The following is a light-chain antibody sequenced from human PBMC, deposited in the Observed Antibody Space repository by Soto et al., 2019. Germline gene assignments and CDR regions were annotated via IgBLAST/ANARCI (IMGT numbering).Light chain of an antibody. Sequence: EIVMTQSPATLSVSPGERVTLSCRAGQSVNNNLAWYQQKPGQAPRLLIYGASTRATGIPARFSGSGSWTEFTLTISGLQSEDFAVYYCQQAGSSAYTFGQGTKLEIK. V-gene: IGKV3-15*01. CDR3: QQAGSSAYT. CDR2: GAS. J-gene: IGKJ2*01. CDR1: QSVNNN.